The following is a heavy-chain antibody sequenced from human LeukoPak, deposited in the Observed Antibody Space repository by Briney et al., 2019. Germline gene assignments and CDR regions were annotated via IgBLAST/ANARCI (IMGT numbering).Heavy chain of an antibody. J-gene: IGHJ4*02. D-gene: IGHD1-26*01. CDR1: GFTFSSFW. V-gene: IGHV3-21*01. CDR2: ISSSSSYI. Sequence: GGSLRLSCAASGFTFSSFWMSWVRQAPGKELEWVSSISSSSSYIYYADSVKGRFTISRDNAKNSLYLQMNSLRAEDTAGYYCARDRGSYYDYWGQGTLVTVSS. CDR3: ARDRGSYYDY.